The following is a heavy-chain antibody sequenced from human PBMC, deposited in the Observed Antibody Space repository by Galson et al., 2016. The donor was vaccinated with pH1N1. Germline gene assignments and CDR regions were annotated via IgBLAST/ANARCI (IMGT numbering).Heavy chain of an antibody. CDR3: AREDYYDTDLSDWYFDL. D-gene: IGHD3-22*01. CDR1: GGTFGSCG. Sequence: CKASGGTFGSCGINWVRQAPGQGLEWMGGIIPIFNTAKYAQNFQGRVTITADESTTTAYMELSSLRSEDTAVYYCAREDYYDTDLSDWYFDLWGRGTLLTVSS. J-gene: IGHJ2*01. CDR2: IIPIFNTA. V-gene: IGHV1-69*01.